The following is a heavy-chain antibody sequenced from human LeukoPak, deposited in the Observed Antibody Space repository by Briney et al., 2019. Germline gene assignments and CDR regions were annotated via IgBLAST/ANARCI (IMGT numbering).Heavy chain of an antibody. J-gene: IGHJ3*02. Sequence: GGSLRLSCAASGFTFSTYGLHWVRQAPGKGLEWVALISYDGGNKNYISSVKGRFTISRDNSKNTLYLQMNSLRAEDTAVYYCALQSDAFDIWGRGTMVTVSS. D-gene: IGHD5-24*01. CDR3: ALQSDAFDI. CDR2: ISYDGGNK. CDR1: GFTFSTYG. V-gene: IGHV3-30*03.